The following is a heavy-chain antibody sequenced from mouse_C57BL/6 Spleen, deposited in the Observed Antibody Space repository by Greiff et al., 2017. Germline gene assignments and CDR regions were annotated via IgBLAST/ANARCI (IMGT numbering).Heavy chain of an antibody. CDR2: IYPGDGDT. D-gene: IGHD1-1*01. J-gene: IGHJ4*01. CDR3: ARDYVRAMDY. CDR1: GYAFSSSW. V-gene: IGHV1-82*01. Sequence: VQLQQSGPELVKPGASVKISCKASGYAFSSSWMNWVKQRPGKGLEWIGRIYPGDGDTNYNGKFKGKATLTADKSSSTAYMQLSSLTSEDSAVYFCARDYVRAMDYWGQGTSVTVSS.